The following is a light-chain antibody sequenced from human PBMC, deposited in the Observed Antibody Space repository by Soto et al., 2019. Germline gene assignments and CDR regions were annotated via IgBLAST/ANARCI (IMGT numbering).Light chain of an antibody. CDR2: GAS. Sequence: DIVMTQSPATLSVSPGETAALSCRAGQSVGRNFAWYQQKPGQAPRLLIYGASTRATDIPARFRGSGSGTEFTLTINSLQSEDFAIYYCQQYNKWPYTFGQGTKLEIK. V-gene: IGKV3-15*01. CDR3: QQYNKWPYT. CDR1: QSVGRN. J-gene: IGKJ2*01.